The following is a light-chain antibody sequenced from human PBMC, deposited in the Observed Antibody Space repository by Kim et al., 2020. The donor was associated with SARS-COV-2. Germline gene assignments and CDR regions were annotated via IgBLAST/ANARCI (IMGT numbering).Light chain of an antibody. CDR1: SSDVGGYNY. CDR2: DVS. V-gene: IGLV2-14*03. CDR3: SSYTTSISWV. Sequence: GQSITVSGTGTSSDVGGYNYVSWYQQHPGKAPKLMIYDVSKRPSGVSNRFSGSKAGNTASLTISGLQAEDEADYYCSSYTTSISWVFGGGTQLTVL. J-gene: IGLJ3*02.